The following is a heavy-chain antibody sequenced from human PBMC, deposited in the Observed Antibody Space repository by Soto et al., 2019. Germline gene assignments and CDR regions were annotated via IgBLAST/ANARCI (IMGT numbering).Heavy chain of an antibody. CDR2: IYSGGST. D-gene: IGHD3-10*01. J-gene: IGHJ5*02. CDR3: ARESMDKYDWFDP. V-gene: IGHV3-66*01. CDR1: GFTVSSNY. Sequence: EVQLVESGGGLVKPGGSLRLSCEVSGFTVSSNYMAWVRQAPGKGLEWVSVIYSGGSTHYAESLEGRFTISRDDSKNTVYLQMNSLRAEDTAVYYCARESMDKYDWFDPWGQGTLVTVSS.